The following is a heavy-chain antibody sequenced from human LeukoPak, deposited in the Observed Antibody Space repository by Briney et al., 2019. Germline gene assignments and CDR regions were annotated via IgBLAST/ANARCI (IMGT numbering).Heavy chain of an antibody. D-gene: IGHD1-26*01. CDR1: GGSISGYY. Sequence: SETLPLTCTVSGGSISGYYWTWIRQPPGQGLEWIAYTHSNGYTNYNPSLRSRVTISVDPSKNQFSLTVTPVTAADTAIYYCAQRQGPMSGTYDYFDPWGQGALVTVSS. CDR3: AQRQGPMSGTYDYFDP. V-gene: IGHV4-4*09. CDR2: THSNGYT. J-gene: IGHJ5*02.